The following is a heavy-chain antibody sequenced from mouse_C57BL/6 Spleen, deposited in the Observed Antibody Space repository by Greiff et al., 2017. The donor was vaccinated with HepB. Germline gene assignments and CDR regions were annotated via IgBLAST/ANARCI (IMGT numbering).Heavy chain of an antibody. V-gene: IGHV7-3*01. Sequence: EVKLVESGGGLVQPGGSLSLSCAASGFTFTDYYMSWVRQPPGKALEWLGFIRNKANGYTTEYSASVKGRFTISRDNSQSILYLQMNALRAEDSATDYCARFPLITWYFDVWGTGTTVTVSS. CDR1: GFTFTDYY. D-gene: IGHD1-1*01. CDR2: IRNKANGYTT. J-gene: IGHJ1*03. CDR3: ARFPLITWYFDV.